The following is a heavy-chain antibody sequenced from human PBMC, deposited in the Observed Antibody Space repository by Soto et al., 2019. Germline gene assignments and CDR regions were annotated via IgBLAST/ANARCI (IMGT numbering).Heavy chain of an antibody. V-gene: IGHV2-5*02. D-gene: IGHD2-21*02. CDR2: IYWDDDK. Sequence: QITLKESGPTLVKPTQTLTLTCTFSGFSLSTSGVGVGWIRQPPGKALEWLALIYWDDDKRYSPSLRSRLTINKDSPKNQLVLTMTNMDPVDTATYYCIQSRCGGDCLQSYASHYYYGMDVWGQGTTVTVSS. CDR3: IQSRCGGDCLQSYASHYYYGMDV. CDR1: GFSLSTSGVG. J-gene: IGHJ6*02.